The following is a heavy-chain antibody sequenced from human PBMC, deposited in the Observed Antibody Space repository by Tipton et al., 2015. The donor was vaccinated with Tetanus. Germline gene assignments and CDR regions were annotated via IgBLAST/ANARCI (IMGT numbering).Heavy chain of an antibody. D-gene: IGHD4-17*01. CDR1: GFTFSSYW. J-gene: IGHJ4*02. CDR3: ARDPYGDYQSFFNY. CDR2: IKQDGSEK. Sequence: CAASGFTFSSYWMSWVRQAPGKGLEWVANIKQDGSEKYYVDSVKGRFTISRDNAKNSLYLQMNSLRAEDTAVYYCARDPYGDYQSFFNYWGQGTLVTVSS. V-gene: IGHV3-7*05.